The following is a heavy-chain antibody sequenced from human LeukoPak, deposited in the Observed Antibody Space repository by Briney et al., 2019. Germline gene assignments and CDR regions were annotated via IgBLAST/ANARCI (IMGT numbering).Heavy chain of an antibody. CDR3: ARGEDGDYYFQH. D-gene: IGHD4-17*01. V-gene: IGHV4-34*01. Sequence: PSETLSLTCAVYGGSFSGYYWSWIRQPPGKGLEWIGEINHSGSSNYNPSLKSRVTISVDTSKNQFSLKLSSVTPADTAVYYCARGEDGDYYFQHWGQGTLVTVSS. J-gene: IGHJ1*01. CDR1: GGSFSGYY. CDR2: INHSGSS.